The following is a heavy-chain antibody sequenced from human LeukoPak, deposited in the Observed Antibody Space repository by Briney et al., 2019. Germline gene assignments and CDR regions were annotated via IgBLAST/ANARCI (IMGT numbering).Heavy chain of an antibody. CDR3: ATVLGTSYDMRQHRVAFDN. CDR2: ISSSGSTI. Sequence: GGSLSFYCAASGFTFSSYNMNWLRQAPGQGLEWVLYISSSGSTIYYADSVKGRFTIYRDNAKNTLYLQKNSLRAEDTAVYYCATVLGTSYDMRQHRVAFDNWGQGTLVTVCS. V-gene: IGHV3-48*04. CDR1: GFTFSSYN. D-gene: IGHD3-9*01. J-gene: IGHJ4*02.